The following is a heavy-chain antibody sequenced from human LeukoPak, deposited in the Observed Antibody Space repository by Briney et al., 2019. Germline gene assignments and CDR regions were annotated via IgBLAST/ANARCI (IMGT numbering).Heavy chain of an antibody. CDR1: GGTFSSYA. J-gene: IGHJ6*03. CDR3: ARVTDITIFGVVTKFYYYYMDV. V-gene: IGHV7-4-1*02. D-gene: IGHD3-3*01. Sequence: ASVKVSCKASGGTFSSYAISWVRQAPGQGLEWMGWINTNTGNPTYAQGFTGRFVFSLDTSVSTAYLQISSLKAEDTAVYYCARVTDITIFGVVTKFYYYYMDVWGKGTTVTVSS. CDR2: INTNTGNP.